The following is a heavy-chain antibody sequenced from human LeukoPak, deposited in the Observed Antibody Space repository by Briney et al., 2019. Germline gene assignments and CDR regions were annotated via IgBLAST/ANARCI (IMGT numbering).Heavy chain of an antibody. D-gene: IGHD3-10*01. CDR3: ARDQTYSGSGIYTYFDY. Sequence: SETLSLTCNVSGASISSYYWSWIRQPAGKGLEYLGRIYSTGSTNYNPSLRSRVTISVDTSKNHFSLKLSSVTAADTAVYYCARDQTYSGSGIYTYFDYWGQGILVTVSS. J-gene: IGHJ4*02. CDR2: IYSTGST. CDR1: GASISSYY. V-gene: IGHV4-4*07.